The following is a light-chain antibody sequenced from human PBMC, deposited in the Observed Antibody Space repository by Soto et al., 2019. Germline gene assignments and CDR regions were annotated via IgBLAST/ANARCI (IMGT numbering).Light chain of an antibody. CDR2: SND. Sequence: QSVLTQAPSASGTPGQRVTISCSGSSSSIGSNTVSWYQQVPGTAPELLIYSNDQRPSGVPDRFSGSKSGTSASLAIGGLQSEDEADYYCAAWDGSLNGWVFGGGTQLTVL. J-gene: IGLJ3*02. V-gene: IGLV1-44*01. CDR1: SSSIGSNT. CDR3: AAWDGSLNGWV.